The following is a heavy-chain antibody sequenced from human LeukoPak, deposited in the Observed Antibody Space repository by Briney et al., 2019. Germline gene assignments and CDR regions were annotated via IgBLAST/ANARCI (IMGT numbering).Heavy chain of an antibody. V-gene: IGHV3-64*01. Sequence: PGGPLRLSCAASGFPFRSYAMHWVRQAPGKGLEYVSAITLDGISTYYANSVKGRFTISRDNSKNTLYLQMGSLRAEDMAVYYCARVAVPGAYDYWGQGTLVTVS. CDR3: ARVAVPGAYDY. CDR1: GFPFRSYA. D-gene: IGHD6-19*01. CDR2: ITLDGIST. J-gene: IGHJ4*02.